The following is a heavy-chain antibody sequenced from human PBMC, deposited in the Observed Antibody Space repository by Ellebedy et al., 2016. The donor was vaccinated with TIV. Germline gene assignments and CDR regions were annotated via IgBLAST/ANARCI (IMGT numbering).Heavy chain of an antibody. J-gene: IGHJ3*02. CDR2: INHSGST. CDR1: GGSFSGYY. V-gene: IGHV4-34*01. CDR3: ARHCSGGSCEAFDI. D-gene: IGHD2-15*01. Sequence: MPGGSLRLSCAVYGGSFSGYYWSWIRQPPGKGLEWIGEINHSGSTNYNPSLKSRVTISVDTSKNQFSLKLSSVTAADTAVYYCARHCSGGSCEAFDIWGQGTMVTVSS.